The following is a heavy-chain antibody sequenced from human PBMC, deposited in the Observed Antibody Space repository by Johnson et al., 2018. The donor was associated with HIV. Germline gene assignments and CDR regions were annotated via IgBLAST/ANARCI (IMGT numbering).Heavy chain of an antibody. CDR1: GFTFSSYG. V-gene: IGHV3-20*04. Sequence: VQLVESGGGLVQPGGSLRLSCAASGFTFSSYGMHWVRQAPGKGLEWVSGINWNGGSTGYADSVKGRFTISRDNAKNSLYLQMNSLRAGDTAVYYCARDRSKGGAFDIWGQGTMVTVSS. CDR2: INWNGGST. D-gene: IGHD2/OR15-2a*01. CDR3: ARDRSKGGAFDI. J-gene: IGHJ3*02.